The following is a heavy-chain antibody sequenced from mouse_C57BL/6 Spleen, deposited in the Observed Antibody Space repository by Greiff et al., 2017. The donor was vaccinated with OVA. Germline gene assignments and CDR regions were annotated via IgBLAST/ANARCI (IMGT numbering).Heavy chain of an antibody. CDR1: GYTFTSYW. V-gene: IGHV1-52*01. J-gene: IGHJ3*01. Sequence: QVQLQQPGAELVRPGSSVKLSCKASGYTFTSYWMHWVKQRPIQGLEWIGNIDPSDSETHYNQKFKDKATLTVDKSSSTAYMQLSSLTSEDSAVYYCARSAQATLAYWGQGTLVTVSA. CDR2: IDPSDSET. CDR3: ARSAQATLAY. D-gene: IGHD3-2*02.